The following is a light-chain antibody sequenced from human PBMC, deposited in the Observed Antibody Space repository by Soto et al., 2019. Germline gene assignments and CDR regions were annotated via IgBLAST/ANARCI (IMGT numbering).Light chain of an antibody. J-gene: IGKJ1*01. CDR1: QSVNSTS. Sequence: EIVLTQSPGTLSLSPGERATLSCRASQSVNSTSLAWYQQKPGQAPRLLIHGASSRATGIPDRFSGSGSGTDFTLTISSMEPEDFAVYFCQRYYDSLWTFGQGTQVEIK. CDR2: GAS. CDR3: QRYYDSLWT. V-gene: IGKV3-20*01.